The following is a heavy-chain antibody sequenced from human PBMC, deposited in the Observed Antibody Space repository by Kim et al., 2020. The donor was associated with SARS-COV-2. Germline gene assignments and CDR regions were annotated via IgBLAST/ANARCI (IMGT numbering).Heavy chain of an antibody. J-gene: IGHJ6*02. CDR1: GFTFNKYA. D-gene: IGHD3-10*01. CDR2: ISASAGNT. CDR3: AKSTYDAGSYPVNYYYYYGVDV. V-gene: IGHV3-23*01. Sequence: GGSLRLSCEASGFTFNKYAMNWVRQTPGKGLEWVSGISASAGNTDYADSVKGRFTISRDYSKNMVYLQMNSLRAEDTAVYFCAKSTYDAGSYPVNYYYYYGVDVWGQGPRVAVSS.